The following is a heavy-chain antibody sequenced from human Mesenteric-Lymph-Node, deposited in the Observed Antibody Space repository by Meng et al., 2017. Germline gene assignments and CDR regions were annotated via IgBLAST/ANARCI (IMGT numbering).Heavy chain of an antibody. J-gene: IGHJ4*02. CDR3: ARGSPGGYGYFDS. D-gene: IGHD5-12*01. CDR1: GGSISSSNW. Sequence: QVQRRASGPGLVKPSGTPSLTCAVSGGSISSSNWWSWVRQPPGKGPEWIGKIYHSGITIYNPSLKSRVTMSVDNSKNQFSLKLNSMTAADTAVYYCARGSPGGYGYFDSWGQGTLVTVSS. CDR2: IYHSGIT. V-gene: IGHV4-4*02.